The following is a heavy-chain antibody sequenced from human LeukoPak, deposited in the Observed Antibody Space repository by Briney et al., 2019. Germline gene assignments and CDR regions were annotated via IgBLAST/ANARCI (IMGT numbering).Heavy chain of an antibody. CDR1: GYTFTGYY. CDR3: ARGDYDILTGFDY. V-gene: IGHV1-2*04. J-gene: IGHJ4*02. Sequence: ASVKVSCKASGYTFTGYYMHWVRQAPGQGLEWMGWINPNSGGTNYAQKFQGWVTMTSDTSISTAYMELSRLRSDDTAVYYCARGDYDILTGFDYWGQGTLVTVSS. D-gene: IGHD3-9*01. CDR2: INPNSGGT.